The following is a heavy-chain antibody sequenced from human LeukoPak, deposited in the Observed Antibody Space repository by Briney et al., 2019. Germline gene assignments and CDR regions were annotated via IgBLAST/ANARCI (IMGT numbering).Heavy chain of an antibody. J-gene: IGHJ6*03. Sequence: AGGSLRLSCAASGFSFSSYCMNWVRQAPGKGLEWVANIKQDGSEKYYVDSVKGRFTISRDNAKNSLYLQMNSLRAEDTAVYYCARDVGLTYYDILTGQDIYYYYYMDVWGKGTTVTVSS. CDR1: GFSFSSYC. V-gene: IGHV3-7*01. D-gene: IGHD3-9*01. CDR3: ARDVGLTYYDILTGQDIYYYYYMDV. CDR2: IKQDGSEK.